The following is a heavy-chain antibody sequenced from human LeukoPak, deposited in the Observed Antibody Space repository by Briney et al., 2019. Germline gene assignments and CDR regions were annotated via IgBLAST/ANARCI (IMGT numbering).Heavy chain of an antibody. V-gene: IGHV1-2*02. J-gene: IGHJ5*02. Sequence: ASVKVSCKASGYTFTGYYMHWVRQAPGQGLEWMGWINPNSGGTNYAQKFQGRVTMTRDTSISTAYMELSRLRSDDTAVYYCARVLSIVVVPYAHSWFDPWGQGTLVTVSS. D-gene: IGHD2-2*01. CDR2: INPNSGGT. CDR3: ARVLSIVVVPYAHSWFDP. CDR1: GYTFTGYY.